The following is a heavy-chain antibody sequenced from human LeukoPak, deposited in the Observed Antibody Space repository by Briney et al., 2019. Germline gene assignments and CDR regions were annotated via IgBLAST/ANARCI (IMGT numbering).Heavy chain of an antibody. J-gene: IGHJ6*03. Sequence: GGSLRLSCAASGFTFNNYAMFWVRQAPGKGLKCVSFIRFDGSDKYYAASVKGRFTISRDNSKNTLYLQMNCLRVEDTAVCYCAKAPRIFIHYYYYMDVWGKGTTVTVSS. D-gene: IGHD3-16*01. CDR1: GFTFNNYA. CDR3: AKAPRIFIHYYYYMDV. CDR2: IRFDGSDK. V-gene: IGHV3-30*02.